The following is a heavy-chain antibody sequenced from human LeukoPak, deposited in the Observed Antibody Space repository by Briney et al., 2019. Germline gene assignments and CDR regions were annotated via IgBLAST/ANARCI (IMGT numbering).Heavy chain of an antibody. CDR1: GGSISSYY. J-gene: IGHJ6*04. CDR3: ARGYYYGMDV. CDR2: IYYSGST. V-gene: IGHV4-59*01. Sequence: SETLSLTCTVSGGSISSYYWSWIRQPPGKGLEWIGYIYYSGSTNYNPSLKSRVTISVDTSKNQFSLKLSSVTAADTAAYYCARGYYYGMDVWGKGTTVTVSS.